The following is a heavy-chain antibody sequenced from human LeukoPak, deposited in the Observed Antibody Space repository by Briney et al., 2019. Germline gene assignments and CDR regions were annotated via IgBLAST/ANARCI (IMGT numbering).Heavy chain of an antibody. CDR3: ARGAPINCDGYNCYLFYFDY. CDR1: GYTFTSYY. V-gene: IGHV1-2*02. Sequence: GASVKVSCKASGYTFTSYYMHWVRQAPGQGLEWMGWLHTDSGGTNYARQFQGRVSMTRETTTSTAYMELSSLRSDDMAVYYCARGAPINCDGYNCYLFYFDYWGQGSLVTVSS. J-gene: IGHJ4*02. CDR2: LHTDSGGT. D-gene: IGHD2-15*01.